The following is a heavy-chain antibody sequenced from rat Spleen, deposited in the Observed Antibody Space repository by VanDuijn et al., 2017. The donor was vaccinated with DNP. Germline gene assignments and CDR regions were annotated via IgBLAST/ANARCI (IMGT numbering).Heavy chain of an antibody. Sequence: EVPLQESGSGLVKPSQSHSPTCSVTGYSLTSNFWGWIRKFPGNKMEYIGHIRYSGSTNYNPSLKSPISITRDTSNNHFFMHWNSVTTEDTATSYCARWTRYFGSWGQGVMVTVSS. J-gene: IGHJ2*01. CDR1: GYSLTSNF. D-gene: IGHD1-7*01. V-gene: IGHV3-1*01. CDR2: IRYSGST. CDR3: ARWTRYFGS.